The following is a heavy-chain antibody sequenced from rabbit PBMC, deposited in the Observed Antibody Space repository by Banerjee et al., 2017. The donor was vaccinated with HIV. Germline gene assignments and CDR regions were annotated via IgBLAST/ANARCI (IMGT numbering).Heavy chain of an antibody. Sequence: QEQLVESGGGLVQPEGSLTLTCKASGFDFSSNAMCWVRQAPGKGLEWIGCIYTGSGTTYYASWAKGRFTISKTSSTTVTLQMTSLTAADTATYFCARDYGSGTTYDGAFDPRGPGTLVTVS. CDR3: ARDYGSGTTYDGAFDP. J-gene: IGHJ2*01. D-gene: IGHD7-1*01. CDR2: IYTGSGTT. V-gene: IGHV1S45*01. CDR1: GFDFSSNA.